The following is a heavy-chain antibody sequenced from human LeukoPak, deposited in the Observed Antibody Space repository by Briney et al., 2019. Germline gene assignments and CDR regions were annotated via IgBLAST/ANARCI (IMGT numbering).Heavy chain of an antibody. CDR2: ISYDGSNK. J-gene: IGHJ4*02. Sequence: GRSLRLSCAASGFTFSSYAMRWVRQAPGKGLEWVAVISYDGSNKYYADSVKGRFTISRDNSKNTLYLQMNSLRAEDTAVYYCAREARGSGSYYYFDYWGQGTLVTVSS. CDR3: AREARGSGSYYYFDY. D-gene: IGHD3-10*01. V-gene: IGHV3-30*04. CDR1: GFTFSSYA.